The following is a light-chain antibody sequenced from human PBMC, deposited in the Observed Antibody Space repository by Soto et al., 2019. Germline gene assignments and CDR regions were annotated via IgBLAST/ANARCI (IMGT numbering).Light chain of an antibody. CDR3: QSYDSSLSGAV. Sequence: QSALTQPPSVSGAPGQRVTISCTRSSSNIGAGYDVHWYQQLPGTAPKLLIYGNSNRPSGVPDRFSGSKSGTSASLAITGLQAEDEADYYCQSYDSSLSGAVFGGGTQLTVL. V-gene: IGLV1-40*01. CDR1: SSNIGAGYD. J-gene: IGLJ7*01. CDR2: GNS.